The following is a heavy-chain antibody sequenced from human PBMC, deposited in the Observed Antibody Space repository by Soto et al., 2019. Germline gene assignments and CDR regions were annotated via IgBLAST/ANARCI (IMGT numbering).Heavy chain of an antibody. Sequence: EVQVVETGGGLIQPGGSLRLSCAVSGFTVSSNYMSWVRQPPGKGPERVSDIYSGGSTYYADSVKGRFTISRANSKNTLHLPMNGLMSEDSDVYYCARERKGQNPSWFELWGQGTLEIVSA. CDR1: GFTVSSNY. J-gene: IGHJ5*02. CDR3: ARERKGQNPSWFEL. CDR2: IYSGGST. V-gene: IGHV3-53*02.